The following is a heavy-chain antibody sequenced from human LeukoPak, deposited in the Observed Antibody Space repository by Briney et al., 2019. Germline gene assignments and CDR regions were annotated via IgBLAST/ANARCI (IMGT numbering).Heavy chain of an antibody. CDR1: GGSISSGGYY. CDR2: IYHSGST. CDR3: ARDSGYGSLDY. V-gene: IGHV4-30-2*05. J-gene: IGHJ4*02. D-gene: IGHD5-12*01. Sequence: SETLSLTCTVSGGSISSGGYYWSWIRQPPGKGLEWIGYIYHSGSTYYNPSLKSRVTISVDTSKNQFSLKLTSVTAADTAVYYCARDSGYGSLDYWGQGTLVTVPS.